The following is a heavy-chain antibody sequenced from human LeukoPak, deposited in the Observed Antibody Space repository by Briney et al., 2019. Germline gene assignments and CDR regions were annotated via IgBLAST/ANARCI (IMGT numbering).Heavy chain of an antibody. CDR1: AFTFSSYE. Sequence: GGSLRLSCAASAFTFSSYEMNWVRQAPGKGLEWVSYISSSGSTIYYADSVKGRFTISRDNAKNSLYLQMNSLRAEDTAVYYCARDRGSGYFDYWGQGTLVTVSS. D-gene: IGHD2-15*01. J-gene: IGHJ4*02. CDR3: ARDRGSGYFDY. V-gene: IGHV3-48*03. CDR2: ISSSGSTI.